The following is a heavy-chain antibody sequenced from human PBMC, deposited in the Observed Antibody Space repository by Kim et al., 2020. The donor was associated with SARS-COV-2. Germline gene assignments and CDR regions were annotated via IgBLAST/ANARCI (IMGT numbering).Heavy chain of an antibody. Sequence: GGSLRLSCAASGFTFSSYAMHWVRQAPGKGLEWVAVISYDGSNKYYADSVKGRFTISRDNSKNTLYLQMNSLRAEDTAVYYCAREYYDSSGPYAFDIWG. CDR3: AREYYDSSGPYAFDI. V-gene: IGHV3-30*04. D-gene: IGHD3-22*01. J-gene: IGHJ3*02. CDR2: ISYDGSNK. CDR1: GFTFSSYA.